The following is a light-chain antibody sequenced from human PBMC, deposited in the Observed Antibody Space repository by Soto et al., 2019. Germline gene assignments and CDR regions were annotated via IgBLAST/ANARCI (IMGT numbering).Light chain of an antibody. V-gene: IGKV1-39*01. CDR3: QQSYSIPRT. CDR2: AAF. J-gene: IGKJ2*01. Sequence: DIQMTQSPSSLSASVGARVTITCRASQTINTYLNWYQQKLGKAPKLLFYAAFTLQSGVPSRFSGSGSGTDFTLTISSLQPEDFATYYCQQSYSIPRTFSQGTKLQIK. CDR1: QTINTY.